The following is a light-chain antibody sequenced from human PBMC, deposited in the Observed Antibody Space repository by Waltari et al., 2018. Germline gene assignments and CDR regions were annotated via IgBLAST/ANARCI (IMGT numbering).Light chain of an antibody. CDR3: QVWDSSRHHWV. CDR1: NIGNKK. CDR2: DDP. V-gene: IGLV3-21*02. Sequence: SYVLTQAPSVSVAPGQTASVTCGGDNIGNKKVHWSRQKPGQAPVLVVHDDPARPSGIPARLSGSNFGNTATLTISRVEAGDEADYYCQVWDSSRHHWVFGGGTILTVL. J-gene: IGLJ3*02.